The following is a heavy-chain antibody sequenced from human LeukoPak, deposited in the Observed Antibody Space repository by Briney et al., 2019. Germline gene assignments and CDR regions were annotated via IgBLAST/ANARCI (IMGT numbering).Heavy chain of an antibody. V-gene: IGHV1-24*01. CDR1: GGTFSSYA. CDR2: FDPEDGET. CDR3: ATDLYCGGDCYRLN. Sequence: AASVKVSCKASGGTFSSYAISWVRQAPGQGLEWMGGFDPEDGETIYAQKFQGRVTMTEDTSTDTAYMELSSLRSEDTAVYYCATDLYCGGDCYRLNWGQGTLVTVSS. D-gene: IGHD2-21*02. J-gene: IGHJ4*02.